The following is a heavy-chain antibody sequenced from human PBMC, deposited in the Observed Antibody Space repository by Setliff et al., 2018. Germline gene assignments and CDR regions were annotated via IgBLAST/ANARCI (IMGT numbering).Heavy chain of an antibody. V-gene: IGHV3-48*01. CDR2: ISSSSTI. CDR3: AKNGFGVVALGVNNWFDP. CDR1: GFTFSRYW. D-gene: IGHD3-10*01. Sequence: PGGSLRLSCAASGFTFSRYWMSWVRQAPGKGLEWVSYISSSSTIYYADSVKGRFTISRDNAKNSLYLQMNSLRAEDTAVYYCAKNGFGVVALGVNNWFDPWGQGTLVTVSS. J-gene: IGHJ5*02.